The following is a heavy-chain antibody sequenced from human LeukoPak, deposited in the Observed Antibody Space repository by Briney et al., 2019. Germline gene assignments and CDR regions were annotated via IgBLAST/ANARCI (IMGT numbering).Heavy chain of an antibody. CDR1: GFTFSSYS. J-gene: IGHJ4*02. Sequence: GGSLRLSCAASGFTFSSYSMNWVRQAPGKGLEWASSISSSSSYIYYADSVKGRFTISRDNAKNSLYLQMNSLRAEDTAVYYCARDPVGESFFDYWGQGTLVTVSS. CDR2: ISSSSSYI. CDR3: ARDPVGESFFDY. D-gene: IGHD3-10*01. V-gene: IGHV3-21*01.